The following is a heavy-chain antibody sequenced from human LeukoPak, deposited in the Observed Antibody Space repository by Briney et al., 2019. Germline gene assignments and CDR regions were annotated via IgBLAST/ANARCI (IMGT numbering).Heavy chain of an antibody. D-gene: IGHD6-19*01. Sequence: SETLSLTCAVYGESFSVYYWSWIRQPPGKGLEWIGEINHSGSTNYNPSLKSRVTISVDTSKNQFSLKLSSVTAADTAVYYCARLSSGWYVDYWGQGTLVTVSS. CDR3: ARLSSGWYVDY. V-gene: IGHV4-34*01. CDR1: GESFSVYY. J-gene: IGHJ4*02. CDR2: INHSGST.